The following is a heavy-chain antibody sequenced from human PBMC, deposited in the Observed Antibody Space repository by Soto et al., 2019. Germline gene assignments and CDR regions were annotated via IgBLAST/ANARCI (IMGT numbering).Heavy chain of an antibody. CDR1: GITFSTYA. V-gene: IGHV3-23*01. CDR2: ISGSGGST. Sequence: EVQLLESGGGLVQPGGSLRLSCVASGITFSTYAMSWVRQAPGKGLEWVSAISGSGGSTYYADSVKGRFTISRDKSKNTLYLQMNSLRAVDTALYYSAKSFSSNWYDYFDYWGQGSLVTVSS. CDR3: AKSFSSNWYDYFDY. D-gene: IGHD6-13*01. J-gene: IGHJ4*02.